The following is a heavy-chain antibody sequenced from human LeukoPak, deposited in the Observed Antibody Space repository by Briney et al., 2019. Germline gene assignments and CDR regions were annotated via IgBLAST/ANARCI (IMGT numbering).Heavy chain of an antibody. CDR1: GFTFDDYA. CDR2: ISWNSGSI. Sequence: GGSLRLSCAASGFTFDDYAMHWVRQAPGKGLEWVSGISWNSGSIGYADSVKGRFTISRDNVKNSLYLQMNSLRAEDTAVYYCAKDVSTPVLLWFGSRGFDYWGQGTLVTVSS. V-gene: IGHV3-9*01. CDR3: AKDVSTPVLLWFGSRGFDY. J-gene: IGHJ4*02. D-gene: IGHD3-10*01.